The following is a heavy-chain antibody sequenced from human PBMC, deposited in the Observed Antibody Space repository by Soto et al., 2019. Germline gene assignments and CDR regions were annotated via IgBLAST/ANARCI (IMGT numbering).Heavy chain of an antibody. Sequence: ASVKVSCKASGYTFTSYDINWVRQATGQGLEWMGWMNPNSGNTGYAQKFQGRVTMTRNTSISTAYMELSSLRSEDTAVYYCARGHDVLRFLEWLPRGYYGMDVWGQGTTVTVSS. D-gene: IGHD3-3*01. CDR1: GYTFTSYD. CDR2: MNPNSGNT. V-gene: IGHV1-8*01. J-gene: IGHJ6*02. CDR3: ARGHDVLRFLEWLPRGYYGMDV.